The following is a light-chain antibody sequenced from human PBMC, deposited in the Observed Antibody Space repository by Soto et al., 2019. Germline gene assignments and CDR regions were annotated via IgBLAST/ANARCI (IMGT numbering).Light chain of an antibody. CDR1: QDITNY. J-gene: IGKJ4*01. CDR3: QQYNNYPPT. V-gene: IGKV1-16*01. Sequence: DIQMTQSPSSLSASVGDRVTITCRASQDITNYLAWFQQKPGEAPKSLIYAASNLHSEVPSRFSGSGSVTEFTLTISSLQPEDFATYYCQQYNNYPPTFGGGTKVEVK. CDR2: AAS.